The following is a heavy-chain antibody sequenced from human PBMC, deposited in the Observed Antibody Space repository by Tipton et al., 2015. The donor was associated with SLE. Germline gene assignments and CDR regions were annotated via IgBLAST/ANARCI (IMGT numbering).Heavy chain of an antibody. J-gene: IGHJ4*02. V-gene: IGHV4-30-4*08. CDR3: ARESYYYDSSGYEY. D-gene: IGHD3-22*01. CDR2: IYYSGST. CDR1: GGSFSGYY. Sequence: TLSLTCAVYGGSFSGYYWSWIRQPPGKGLEWIGYIYYSGSTYYNPSLKSRVTISVDTSKNQFSLKLSSVTAADTAVYYCARESYYYDSSGYEYWGQGTLVTVSP.